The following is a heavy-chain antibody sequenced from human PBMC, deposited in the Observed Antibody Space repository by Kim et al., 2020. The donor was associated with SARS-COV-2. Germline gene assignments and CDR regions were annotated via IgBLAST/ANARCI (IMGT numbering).Heavy chain of an antibody. CDR2: IYPKSGGT. Sequence: ASVKVSCKASGYTFTDYYMHWVRQAPGQGLEWMGWIYPKSGGTDYAQKFQGRVILTRDTSISTVYMEQSRLRSDDTAVYYCASPLPLGWGQGTLVTVSS. V-gene: IGHV1-2*02. J-gene: IGHJ4*02. CDR1: GYTFTDYY. CDR3: ASPLPLG.